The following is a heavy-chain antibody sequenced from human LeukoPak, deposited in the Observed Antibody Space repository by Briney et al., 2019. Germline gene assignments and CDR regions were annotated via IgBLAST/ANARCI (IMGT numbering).Heavy chain of an antibody. J-gene: IGHJ4*02. Sequence: PGGSLRLSCAASGLTFSSYGMHWVRQAPGKGLEWVAVIWYDGSNKYYADSVKGRFTISRDNSKNTLYLQMNSLRAEDTAVYYCAKDQSVVVAASVLDYWGQGTLVTVSS. CDR2: IWYDGSNK. CDR3: AKDQSVVVAASVLDY. CDR1: GLTFSSYG. D-gene: IGHD2-15*01. V-gene: IGHV3-33*06.